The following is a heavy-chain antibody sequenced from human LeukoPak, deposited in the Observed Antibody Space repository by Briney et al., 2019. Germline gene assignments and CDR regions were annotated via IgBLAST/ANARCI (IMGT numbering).Heavy chain of an antibody. CDR2: IYYSGST. CDR1: GGSISSGDYY. CDR3: ARAAYCGGDCYYYFDY. J-gene: IGHJ4*02. D-gene: IGHD2-21*02. Sequence: SETLSLTCTVSGGSISSGDYYWSWIRQPPGKGLEWIGYIYYSGSTYYNPSLKSRVTISVDTSKNQFSLKLSSVTAADTAVYFCARAAYCGGDCYYYFDYWGQGTLVTVSS. V-gene: IGHV4-30-4*01.